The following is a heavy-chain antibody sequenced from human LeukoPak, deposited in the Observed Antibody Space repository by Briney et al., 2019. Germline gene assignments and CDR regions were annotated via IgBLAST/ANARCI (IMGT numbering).Heavy chain of an antibody. D-gene: IGHD3-22*01. J-gene: IGHJ4*02. CDR1: GYTLTDYY. CDR3: ARVGYYESSGYYEY. CDR2: INPNSGGT. Sequence: ASVKVSCKASGYTLTDYYMHWVRQAPGQGLEWMGRINPNSGGTNYAQKFQGRVTMTRDASISTVYMELSRLRSDDTAVYYCARVGYYESSGYYEYWGQGTLVTVSS. V-gene: IGHV1-2*06.